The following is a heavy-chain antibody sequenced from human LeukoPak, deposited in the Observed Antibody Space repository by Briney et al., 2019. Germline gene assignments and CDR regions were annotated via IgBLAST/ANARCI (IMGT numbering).Heavy chain of an antibody. CDR2: IYHSGST. Sequence: SETLSLTCAVSGGSISSGGYSWSWIRQPPGKGLEWIGYIYHSGSTYYNPSLKSRVTISVDRSKNQFSLKLSSVTAADTAVYYCARTPYDSGSYTFDYWGQGTLVTVSS. CDR3: ARTPYDSGSYTFDY. J-gene: IGHJ4*02. CDR1: GGSISSGGYS. D-gene: IGHD3-10*01. V-gene: IGHV4-30-2*01.